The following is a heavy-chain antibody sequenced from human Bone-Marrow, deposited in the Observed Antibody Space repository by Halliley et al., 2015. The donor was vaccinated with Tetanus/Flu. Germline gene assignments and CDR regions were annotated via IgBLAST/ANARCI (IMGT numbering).Heavy chain of an antibody. J-gene: IGHJ3*01. CDR2: LFPGDSQT. Sequence: LFPGDSQTRYRPSFQGHITISADKSISIAYLQWSSLEASDTAMYYCARRRGSPGQMTYPGMDVWGHGTKVTVSS. D-gene: IGHD3-16*01. CDR3: ARRRGSPGQMTYPGMDV. V-gene: IGHV5-51*01.